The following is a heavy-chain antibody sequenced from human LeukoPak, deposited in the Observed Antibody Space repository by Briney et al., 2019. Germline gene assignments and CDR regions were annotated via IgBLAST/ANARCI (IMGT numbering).Heavy chain of an antibody. D-gene: IGHD3-16*02. CDR2: INHSGST. Sequence: SEILSLTCAVYGGSFSGYYWSWIRQPPGKGLEWIGEINHSGSTNYNPSLKSRVTISVDTSKNQFSLKLSSVTAADTAVYYCARGGAVYDYVWGSYRYPDYWGQGTLVTVSS. J-gene: IGHJ4*02. V-gene: IGHV4-34*01. CDR3: ARGGAVYDYVWGSYRYPDY. CDR1: GGSFSGYY.